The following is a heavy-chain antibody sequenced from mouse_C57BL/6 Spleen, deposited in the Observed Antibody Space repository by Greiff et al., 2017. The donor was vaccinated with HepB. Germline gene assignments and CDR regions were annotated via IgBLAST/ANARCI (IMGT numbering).Heavy chain of an antibody. J-gene: IGHJ2*01. CDR2: ISSGGSYT. Sequence: EVHLVESGGDLAKPGGSLKLSCAASGFTFSSYGMSWVRQTPDKRLEWVATISSGGSYTYYPDSVKGRFTISRDNAKNTLYLQMSSLKSEDTAMYYCARRWFDYWGQGTTLTVSS. V-gene: IGHV5-6*01. CDR3: ARRWFDY. CDR1: GFTFSSYG.